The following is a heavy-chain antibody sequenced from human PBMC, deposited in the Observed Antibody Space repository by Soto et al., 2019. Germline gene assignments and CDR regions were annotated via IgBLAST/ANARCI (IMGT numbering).Heavy chain of an antibody. J-gene: IGHJ4*02. CDR1: GFTFDDYA. D-gene: IGHD3-22*01. Sequence: LRLSCASSGFTFDDYAMHWVRQAPGKGLEWVSGINWNSGSIGYADSVKGRFTISRDNAKNSLYPQMNSLRTEDTALYYCAKGYNYDRSGNPDYWGQGTLVTVSS. V-gene: IGHV3-9*01. CDR3: AKGYNYDRSGNPDY. CDR2: INWNSGSI.